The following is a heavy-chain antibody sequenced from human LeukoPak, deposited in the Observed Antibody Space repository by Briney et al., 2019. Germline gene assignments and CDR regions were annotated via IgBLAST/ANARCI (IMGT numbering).Heavy chain of an antibody. CDR1: GFSLSTSAVR. CDR3: AHRNSARNPVSDY. D-gene: IGHD4-23*01. J-gene: IGHJ4*02. Sequence: SGPTLVHPTQALTLTCTFSGFSLSTSAVRVGWVRQPPGKALEWLALIYWDDDKRYNPSLKSRLTITKGTSENQVVLRMTNMDPVDTATYYCAHRNSARNPVSDYWGQGTLVTVSS. CDR2: IYWDDDK. V-gene: IGHV2-5*02.